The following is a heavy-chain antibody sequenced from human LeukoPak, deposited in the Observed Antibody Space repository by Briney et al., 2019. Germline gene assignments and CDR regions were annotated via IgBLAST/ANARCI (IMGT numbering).Heavy chain of an antibody. J-gene: IGHJ5*02. CDR2: ISGSGGGT. CDR1: GFTFSNYG. Sequence: PGVSLRLSCAASGFTFSNYGMNWARQAPGKGLEWVSAISGSGGGTYYADSVKGRFTISRDNSKNTLYLQMNSLRAEDTAIYYCAKVNLAWFDPWGQGTLVTVSS. D-gene: IGHD1-14*01. V-gene: IGHV3-23*01. CDR3: AKVNLAWFDP.